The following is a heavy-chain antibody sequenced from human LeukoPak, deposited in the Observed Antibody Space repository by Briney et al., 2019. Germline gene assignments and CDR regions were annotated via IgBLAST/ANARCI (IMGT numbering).Heavy chain of an antibody. J-gene: IGHJ6*04. CDR1: GGSISSGGYY. CDR2: IYYSGST. V-gene: IGHV4-61*08. Sequence: PSQTLSLTCTVSGGSISSGGYYWSWIRQPPGKGLEWIGYIYYSGSTNYNPSLKSRVTISVDTSKNQFSLKLSSVTAADTAVYYCARDCKSIAVAGDYGMDVWGKGTTVTVSS. D-gene: IGHD6-19*01. CDR3: ARDCKSIAVAGDYGMDV.